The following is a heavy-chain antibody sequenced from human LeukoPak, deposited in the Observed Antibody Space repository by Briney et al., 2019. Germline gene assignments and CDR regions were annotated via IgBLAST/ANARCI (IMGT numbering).Heavy chain of an antibody. CDR3: ASSGYSSSWTQYYYGMDV. D-gene: IGHD6-13*01. J-gene: IGHJ6*02. V-gene: IGHV1-46*01. CDR2: INPSGGST. CDR1: GYTFTSYY. Sequence: ASVKVSCKASGYTFTSYYMHWVRQAPGQGLEWMGIINPSGGSTSYAQKFQGRVTMTRDTSTSTAYMELSSLRSEDTAVYYCASSGYSSSWTQYYYGMDVWGQGTTVTVSS.